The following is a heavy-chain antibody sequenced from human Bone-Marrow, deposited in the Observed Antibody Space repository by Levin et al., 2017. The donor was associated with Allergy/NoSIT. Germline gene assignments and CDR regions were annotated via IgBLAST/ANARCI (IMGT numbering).Heavy chain of an antibody. V-gene: IGHV3-11*05. CDR3: ARDGFYSSGWQYYFDY. J-gene: IGHJ4*02. CDR1: GFAFSDFY. Sequence: GGSLRLSCAASGFAFSDFYMGWIRQAPGKGLEWISYISSASSFTYYADSVEGRFTISRDNAKNSLFLQMNSLRAEDTAVYYCARDGFYSSGWQYYFDYWGQGTLVTVSS. CDR2: ISSASSFT. D-gene: IGHD6-19*01.